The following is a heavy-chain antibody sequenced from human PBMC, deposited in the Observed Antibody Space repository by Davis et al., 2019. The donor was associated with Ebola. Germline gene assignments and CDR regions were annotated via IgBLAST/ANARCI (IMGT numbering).Heavy chain of an antibody. D-gene: IGHD1-26*01. CDR3: AVVGATVY. Sequence: LTCAASGFTFSSYAMSWVRQAPGKGLEWVSSISSSSSYIYYADSVKGRFTISRDNAKNSLYLQMNSLRAEDTAVYYCAVVGATVYWGQGTLVTVSS. J-gene: IGHJ4*02. CDR2: ISSSSSYI. CDR1: GFTFSSYA. V-gene: IGHV3-21*01.